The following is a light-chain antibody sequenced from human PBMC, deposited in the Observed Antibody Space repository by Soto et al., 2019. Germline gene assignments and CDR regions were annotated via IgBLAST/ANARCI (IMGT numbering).Light chain of an antibody. CDR3: QQRNDWRRGT. J-gene: IGKJ5*01. Sequence: EIVLPQSPATLYLSPGERATLSCRASQSVYRSLAWYQQRPGQAPRLLIYDASNRANGVPARFSGSGSGADFTLTLSSLEPEDFSAYYCQQRNDWRRGTFGQGTRLEIK. V-gene: IGKV3-11*01. CDR1: QSVYRS. CDR2: DAS.